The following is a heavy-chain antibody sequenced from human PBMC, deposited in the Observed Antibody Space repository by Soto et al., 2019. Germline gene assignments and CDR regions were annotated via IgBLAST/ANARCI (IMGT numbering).Heavy chain of an antibody. J-gene: IGHJ4*02. Sequence: EVQLLESGGGLVQPGESLRLSCAASGFTFSSYAMSWVRQAPGKGLEWVSVISGSDDSTYYADSVKGRFTISRDNSRNTQYLQMNSLRPGDTAVYYYAKGNGSSTFNYWGQVTLVTVSS. CDR1: GFTFSSYA. CDR2: ISGSDDST. D-gene: IGHD6-6*01. CDR3: AKGNGSSTFNY. V-gene: IGHV3-23*01.